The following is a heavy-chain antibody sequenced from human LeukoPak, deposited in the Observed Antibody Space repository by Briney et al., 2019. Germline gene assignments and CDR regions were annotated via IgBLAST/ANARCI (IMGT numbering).Heavy chain of an antibody. Sequence: AVRSLRLSCAVSGFTFTNYGFHWVRQAPGKGPEWVAIISYDGSSLYYADSVKGRFTISRDNSKNMVYLQMDSLRPEDTALYHCAKDLGEVRYAFDIWGQGTMVTVSS. CDR2: ISYDGSSL. D-gene: IGHD3-16*01. V-gene: IGHV3-30*18. J-gene: IGHJ3*02. CDR1: GFTFTNYG. CDR3: AKDLGEVRYAFDI.